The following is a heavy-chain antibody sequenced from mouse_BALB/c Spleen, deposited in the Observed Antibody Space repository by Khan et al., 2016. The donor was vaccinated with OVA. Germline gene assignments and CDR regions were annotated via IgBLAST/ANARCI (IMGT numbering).Heavy chain of an antibody. V-gene: IGHV5-6*01. J-gene: IGHJ3*01. CDR2: VSTGGSYT. Sequence: EVELVESGGDLVKPGGSLKLSCAASGFNFSTYGMSWVRQTPDKRLEWVATVSTGGSYTYYPDSVKGRFTISRDNAKNTLYLQMSGLKSEDTAMFYCTRLAYYFDSEGFAYWGQGTLVTVSA. CDR1: GFNFSTYG. D-gene: IGHD1-1*01. CDR3: TRLAYYFDSEGFAY.